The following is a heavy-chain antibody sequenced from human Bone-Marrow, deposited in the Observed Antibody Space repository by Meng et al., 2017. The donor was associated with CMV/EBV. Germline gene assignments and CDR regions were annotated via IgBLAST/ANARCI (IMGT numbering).Heavy chain of an antibody. Sequence: GRSLKISCAASGFTFSSYAMHWVRQAPGKGLEWVAVISYDGSNKYYADSVKGRFTISRDNSKNTLYLQMNSLRAADTAVYFCARDPEGAAAGTSSYYGMDVWGQGTTVTVSS. CDR2: ISYDGSNK. CDR1: GFTFSSYA. D-gene: IGHD6-13*01. V-gene: IGHV3-30*04. CDR3: ARDPEGAAAGTSSYYGMDV. J-gene: IGHJ6*02.